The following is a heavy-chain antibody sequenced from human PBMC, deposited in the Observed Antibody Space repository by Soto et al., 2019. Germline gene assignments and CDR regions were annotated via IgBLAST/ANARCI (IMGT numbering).Heavy chain of an antibody. CDR2: IKSKTDGETT. CDR1: VFTFIYAW. V-gene: IGHV3-15*01. J-gene: IGHJ4*02. CDR3: TTEGPGYCSGGSCQAFDY. Sequence: GWSLRISCASSVFTFIYAWMRWIRQAPGKGLEWVGRIKSKTDGETTDYAAPVKGRFTISRDDSKNTLYLQMNSLKTEDTAVYYCTTEGPGYCSGGSCQAFDYWGPGTLVTVSS. D-gene: IGHD2-15*01.